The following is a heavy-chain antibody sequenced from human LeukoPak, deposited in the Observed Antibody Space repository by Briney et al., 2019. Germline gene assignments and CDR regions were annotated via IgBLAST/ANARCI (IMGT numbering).Heavy chain of an antibody. Sequence: SETLSLTCAVYGGSFSGYYWSWIRQPPGKGLEWIGEINHSGSTNYNPSLKSRVTISVDTSKNQFSLKLSPVTAADTAVYYCARGGHISATLWPFYFWGQGTLVTVSS. D-gene: IGHD2-21*01. CDR3: ARGGHISATLWPFYF. CDR2: INHSGST. J-gene: IGHJ4*02. V-gene: IGHV4-34*01. CDR1: GGSFSGYY.